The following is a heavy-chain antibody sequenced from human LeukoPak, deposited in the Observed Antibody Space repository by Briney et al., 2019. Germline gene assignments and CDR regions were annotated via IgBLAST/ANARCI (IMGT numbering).Heavy chain of an antibody. D-gene: IGHD2-2*01. CDR1: GFTFSSYA. CDR2: ISGSGGST. CDR3: ARDPRRSSIVVVPAAPMYYYYYYMDV. Sequence: GGSLRLSCAASGFTFSSYAMSWVRQAPGKGLEWVSAISGSGGSTYYADSVKGRFTISRDNSKNTLYLQMNSLRAEDTAVYYRARDPRRSSIVVVPAAPMYYYYYYMDVWGKGTTVTVSS. V-gene: IGHV3-23*01. J-gene: IGHJ6*03.